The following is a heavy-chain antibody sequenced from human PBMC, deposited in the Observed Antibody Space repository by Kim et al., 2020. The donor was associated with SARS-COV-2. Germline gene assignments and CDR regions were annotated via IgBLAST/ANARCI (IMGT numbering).Heavy chain of an antibody. J-gene: IGHJ4*02. V-gene: IGHV4-39*07. CDR1: GGSISSSSYY. D-gene: IGHD3-22*01. CDR2: IYYSGST. CDR3: ARVRSGVNSSGYYLIDY. Sequence: SETLSLTCTVSGGSISSSSYYWGWIRQPPGKGLEWIGSIYYSGSTYYNPSLKSRVTISVDTSKNQFSLKLSSVTAADTAVYYCARVRSGVNSSGYYLIDYWGQGTLVTVSS.